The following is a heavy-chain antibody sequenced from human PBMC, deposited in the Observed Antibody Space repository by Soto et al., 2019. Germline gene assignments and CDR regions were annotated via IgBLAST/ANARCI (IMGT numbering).Heavy chain of an antibody. CDR1: GGSINSGGYY. D-gene: IGHD6-13*01. V-gene: IGHV4-31*03. J-gene: IGHJ4*02. CDR3: ARVYRQSGYSSSWVFDS. CDR2: IYYSGST. Sequence: QVQLQESGPGLVKPSQTLSLICTVSGGSINSGGYYWSWIRQHPGKGLEWIGYIYYSGSTYYNPFLRSRVTLSAGASENQFSLKLSSVTAADTAVYFCARVYRQSGYSSSWVFDSWGQGTLVNVSS.